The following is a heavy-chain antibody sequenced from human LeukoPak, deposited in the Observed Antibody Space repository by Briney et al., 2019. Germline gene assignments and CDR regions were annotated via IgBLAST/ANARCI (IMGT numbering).Heavy chain of an antibody. CDR3: ARDLEYYYYGMDV. CDR1: GFTFSSYA. Sequence: GGSLRLSCAASGFTFSSYAMHSVRQAPGKGLEWVAVISYDGSNKYYADSVKGRFTISRDNSKNTLYLQMNSLRAEDTAVYYCARDLEYYYYGMDVWGQGTTVTVSS. J-gene: IGHJ6*02. CDR2: ISYDGSNK. V-gene: IGHV3-30-3*01.